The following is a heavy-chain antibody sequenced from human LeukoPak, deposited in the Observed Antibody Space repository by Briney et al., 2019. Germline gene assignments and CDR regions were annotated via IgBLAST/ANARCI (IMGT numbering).Heavy chain of an antibody. Sequence: PGGSLRLSCAASGFTFSNAWMNWVRQAPGKGLEWVGRIKSKTDGGTTDYAAPVKGRFTISRDDSKNTLYLQMNSLKTEDTAVYYCTTDFIWFGEFSFDYWGQGTLVTVSS. D-gene: IGHD3-10*01. V-gene: IGHV3-15*07. CDR3: TTDFIWFGEFSFDY. CDR2: IKSKTDGGTT. J-gene: IGHJ4*02. CDR1: GFTFSNAW.